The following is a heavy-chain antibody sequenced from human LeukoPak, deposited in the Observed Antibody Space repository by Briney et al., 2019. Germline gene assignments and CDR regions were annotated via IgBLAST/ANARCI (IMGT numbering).Heavy chain of an antibody. J-gene: IGHJ5*02. Sequence: SETLSLTCTVSGGSISSYYWSWIRQPPGKGLEWIGYIYYSGSTNYNPSLKSRVTISVDTSKNQFSLKLSSVTAADTAVYYCARLGIAAAANWFDPWGQGTLVIVSS. CDR3: ARLGIAAAANWFDP. CDR2: IYYSGST. V-gene: IGHV4-59*08. D-gene: IGHD6-13*01. CDR1: GGSISSYY.